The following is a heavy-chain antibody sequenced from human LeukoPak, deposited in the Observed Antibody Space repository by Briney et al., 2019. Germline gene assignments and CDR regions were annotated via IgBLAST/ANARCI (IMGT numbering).Heavy chain of an antibody. J-gene: IGHJ4*02. CDR1: GFTFSSYG. Sequence: GGSLRLSCAASGFTFSSYGMHWVRQAPGKGLEWVAFIRYDGSNKYYADSVKGRFTISRDNSKNPLYLQMNSLKAEDTAVYYCAKDLIGSGIAVAGPSEFVDYWGQGTLVTVSS. CDR2: IRYDGSNK. D-gene: IGHD6-19*01. CDR3: AKDLIGSGIAVAGPSEFVDY. V-gene: IGHV3-30*02.